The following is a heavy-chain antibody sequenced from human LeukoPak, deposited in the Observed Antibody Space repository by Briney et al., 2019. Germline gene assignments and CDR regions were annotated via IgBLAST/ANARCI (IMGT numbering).Heavy chain of an antibody. D-gene: IGHD4-17*01. CDR3: ARDRPLDYGDYVGAFDI. CDR2: ISSSSSYI. CDR1: GFTFSSYS. J-gene: IGHJ3*02. V-gene: IGHV3-21*01. Sequence: GGSLRLSCAASGFTFSSYSMNWVRQAPGKGLEWASSISSSSSYIYYADSVKGRFTISRDNAKNSLYLQMNSLRAEDTAVYYCARDRPLDYGDYVGAFDIWGQGTMVTVSS.